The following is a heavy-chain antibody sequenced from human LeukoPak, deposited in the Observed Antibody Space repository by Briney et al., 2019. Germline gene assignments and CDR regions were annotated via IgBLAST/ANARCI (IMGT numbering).Heavy chain of an antibody. J-gene: IGHJ3*01. D-gene: IGHD3-10*01. V-gene: IGHV1-18*01. Sequence: ASVKVSCKASGYTFTSYGISWVRQAPGQGLEWMGWIIGDKGDTDYAQKLQGRVTMTTDTSTSTAYMELRSLRSDDTAVYYCARWGEDCYALDVWGQGTMVTVSS. CDR2: IIGDKGDT. CDR3: ARWGEDCYALDV. CDR1: GYTFTSYG.